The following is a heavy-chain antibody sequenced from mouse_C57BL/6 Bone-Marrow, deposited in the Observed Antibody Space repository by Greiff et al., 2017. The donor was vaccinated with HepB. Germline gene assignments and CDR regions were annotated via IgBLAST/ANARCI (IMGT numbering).Heavy chain of an antibody. Sequence: VQLQQLGAELVRPGTSVKLSCKASGYTFTSYWMHWVKQRPGQGLEWIGVIDPSDSYTNYNQKFKGKATLTVDTSSSTAYMQLSSLTSEDSAVYYCARWGYGSSYHYWGQGTTLTVSS. J-gene: IGHJ2*01. V-gene: IGHV1-59*01. CDR3: ARWGYGSSYHY. CDR1: GYTFTSYW. D-gene: IGHD1-1*01. CDR2: IDPSDSYT.